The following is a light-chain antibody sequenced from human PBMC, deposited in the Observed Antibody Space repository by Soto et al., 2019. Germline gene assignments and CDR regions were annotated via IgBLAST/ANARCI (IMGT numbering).Light chain of an antibody. CDR3: GTWDSSLSSWV. V-gene: IGLV1-51*01. Sequence: QSVLTQPPSVSAAPGQKVTISCSGSSSNIGNNYVSWYQQLPGTAPKLLIYDNNKRPSGIPDRFSDSKSDTSATLGITGLQTGDEADYYCGTWDSSLSSWVFGGGTKVTVL. J-gene: IGLJ3*02. CDR1: SSNIGNNY. CDR2: DNN.